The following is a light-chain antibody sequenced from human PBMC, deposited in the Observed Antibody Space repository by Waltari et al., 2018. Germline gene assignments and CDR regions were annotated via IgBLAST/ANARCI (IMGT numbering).Light chain of an antibody. V-gene: IGKV3-15*01. Sequence: EIVMTQSPATLSVSPGERAPPSCRASQTVSSNLAWYLQKPGQAPRLLIYDASTRATGIPARFSGSGSGTEFALTISNLQSEDFAVYYCQQYNDWPLTFGGGTTVEIK. J-gene: IGKJ4*01. CDR3: QQYNDWPLT. CDR1: QTVSSN. CDR2: DAS.